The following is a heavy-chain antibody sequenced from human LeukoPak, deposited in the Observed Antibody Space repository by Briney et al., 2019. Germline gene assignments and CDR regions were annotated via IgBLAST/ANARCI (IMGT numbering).Heavy chain of an antibody. CDR2: IYSGGST. CDR1: EFTVSSNY. D-gene: IGHD6-13*01. Sequence: GGSLRLSCAASEFTVSSNYMSWVRQAPGQGLEWVSVIYSGGSTYYADSVKGRFTISRDNSKNTLYLQMNSLRAEDTAVYYCARGGGIAAAGITIYAFDIWGQGTMVTVSS. CDR3: ARGGGIAAAGITIYAFDI. V-gene: IGHV3-53*01. J-gene: IGHJ3*02.